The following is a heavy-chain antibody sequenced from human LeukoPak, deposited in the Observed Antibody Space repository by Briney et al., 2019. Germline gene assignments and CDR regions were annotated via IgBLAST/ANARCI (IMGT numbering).Heavy chain of an antibody. CDR2: ISSSSSSFI. D-gene: IGHD3-3*01. Sequence: GGSLRLSCAASGFTFSSYSMNWVRQAPGKGLEWVSSISSSSSSFIYYADSVKGRFTISRDNAKSSLYLQMNSLRAEDTAVYYCARQTIYDFWSGYYYYEPFDYWGQGTLVTASS. V-gene: IGHV3-21*01. CDR3: ARQTIYDFWSGYYYYEPFDY. CDR1: GFTFSSYS. J-gene: IGHJ4*02.